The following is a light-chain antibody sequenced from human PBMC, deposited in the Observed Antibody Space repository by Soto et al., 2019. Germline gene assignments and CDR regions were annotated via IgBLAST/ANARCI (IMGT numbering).Light chain of an antibody. CDR2: QVT. J-gene: IGLJ1*01. CDR3: SSFTSTTSLYV. Sequence: QALRAQPACVSGSPGQSITISCTGTVSDIAGYNYVSWFQQHPGKAPKLMMYQVTIRPSGVSNRFSGAKSGNTASLTISGLQAEDEAEYYCSSFTSTTSLYVFGTGTKVTVL. V-gene: IGLV2-14*01. CDR1: VSDIAGYNY.